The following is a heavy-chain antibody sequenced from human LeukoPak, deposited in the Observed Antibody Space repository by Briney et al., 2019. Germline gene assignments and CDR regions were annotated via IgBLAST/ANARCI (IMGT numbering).Heavy chain of an antibody. CDR1: GYTFTSYA. J-gene: IGHJ6*03. Sequence: GASVKVSCKASGYTFTSYAMNWVRQAPGQGLEWMGWINTNTGNPTYAQGFTGRLVFSLDTSVSTAYLQISSLKAEDTAVYYCATRITMVRGVIEGEYYMDVWGKGTTVTVSS. CDR3: ATRITMVRGVIEGEYYMDV. D-gene: IGHD3-10*01. V-gene: IGHV7-4-1*02. CDR2: INTNTGNP.